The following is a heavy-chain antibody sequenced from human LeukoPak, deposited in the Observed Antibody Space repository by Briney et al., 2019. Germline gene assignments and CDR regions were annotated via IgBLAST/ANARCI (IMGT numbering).Heavy chain of an antibody. CDR2: IIPIFGTA. V-gene: IGHV1-69*13. CDR1: GGTFSSYA. Sequence: VASVKVSCKASGGTFSSYAISWVRQAPGQGLEWMGGIIPIFGTANYAQKFQGRVTITADESTSTAYMELSSLRSEDTAVYYCASGVVVPAARLPYYYYYYMDVWGKGTTVTVSS. CDR3: ASGVVVPAARLPYYYYYYMDV. D-gene: IGHD2-2*01. J-gene: IGHJ6*03.